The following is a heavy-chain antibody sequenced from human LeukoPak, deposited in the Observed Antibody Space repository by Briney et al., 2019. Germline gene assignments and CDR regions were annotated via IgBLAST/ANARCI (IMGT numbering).Heavy chain of an antibody. CDR3: AKSPTLYSSGWSTYFDY. D-gene: IGHD6-19*01. CDR2: ISYDGSNK. V-gene: IGHV3-30*18. CDR1: GFTFSSYG. J-gene: IGHJ4*02. Sequence: GGSLRLSCAASGFTFSSYGMHWVRQAPGKGLEWVAVISYDGSNKYYADSVKGRFTISRDNSENTLYLQMNGLRAEDTAVYYCAKSPTLYSSGWSTYFDYWGQGTLVTVSS.